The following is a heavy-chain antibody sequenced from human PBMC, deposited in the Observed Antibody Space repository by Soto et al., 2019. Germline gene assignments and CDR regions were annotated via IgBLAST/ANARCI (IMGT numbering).Heavy chain of an antibody. CDR1: GGTFSTFG. CDR3: AKSAPMDARDTYYYDF. D-gene: IGHD2-2*01. J-gene: IGHJ4*02. Sequence: SVKVSCKASGGTFSTFGISWVRQAPGQGLEWMGGIIPFFGTARYSQKFEDRITITADESTNTVYMDLRSLTSEDTAIYYCAKSAPMDARDTYYYDFLGQGALVTVCS. CDR2: IIPFFGTA. V-gene: IGHV1-69*13.